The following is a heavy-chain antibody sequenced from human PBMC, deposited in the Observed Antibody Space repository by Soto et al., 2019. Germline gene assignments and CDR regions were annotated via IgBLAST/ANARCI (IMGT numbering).Heavy chain of an antibody. V-gene: IGHV1-69*12. CDR2: IIPIFGTA. CDR1: GGTFSSYA. D-gene: IGHD5-12*01. Sequence: QVQLVQSGAEVKKPGSSVKVSCKASGGTFSSYAISWVRQAPGQGLEWMGGIIPIFGTANYAQKFQGRVTITADESTSTAYMELSRLRSEDTAVYYCAILNEGGDNSGYDPGEYYYYGMDVWGQGTTVTVSS. CDR3: AILNEGGDNSGYDPGEYYYYGMDV. J-gene: IGHJ6*02.